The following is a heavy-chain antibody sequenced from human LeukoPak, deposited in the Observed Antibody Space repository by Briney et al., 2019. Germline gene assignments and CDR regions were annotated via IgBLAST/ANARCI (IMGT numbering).Heavy chain of an antibody. CDR1: GFTFSTYA. CDR2: ILYDGSNE. D-gene: IGHD5-12*01. J-gene: IGHJ4*02. V-gene: IGHV3-30-3*01. CDR3: ARGEFSGLDY. Sequence: GGSLTLSCAASGFTFSTYAMHWVRQAPGKGLEGVAVILYDGSNEHYTDSVRGRFTISRDNPKNTLWLQMNSLTADDTAVYYCARGEFSGLDYWGQGTLVTVSS.